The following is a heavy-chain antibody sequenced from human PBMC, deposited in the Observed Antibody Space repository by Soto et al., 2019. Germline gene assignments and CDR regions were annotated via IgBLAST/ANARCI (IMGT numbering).Heavy chain of an antibody. V-gene: IGHV4-34*01. CDR3: ARGRGEFDA. J-gene: IGHJ5*02. D-gene: IGHD2-21*01. Sequence: SETLSLTCPVYGASLSDNYCNWLRPPPGKGREWIGKINHSGNTNYNLSLRSRVTISIDTSKNQLSLNLRSVSAADTAVYYCARGRGEFDAWGRGTPVTVCS. CDR2: INHSGNT. CDR1: GASLSDNY.